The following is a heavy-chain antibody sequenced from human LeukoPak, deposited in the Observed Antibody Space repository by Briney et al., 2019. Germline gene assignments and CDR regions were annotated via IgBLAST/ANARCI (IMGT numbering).Heavy chain of an antibody. J-gene: IGHJ6*03. CDR1: GYTFTSYD. D-gene: IGHD3-10*01. CDR3: ARMSGSFYGVGDLKARGDYYYYSCMDV. CDR2: MNPNSGNT. V-gene: IGHV1-8*01. Sequence: ASVKVSCKASGYTFTSYDINWVRQATGQGLEWMGWMNPNSGNTGYAQKFQGRVTMTRNTSISTAYMELSSLRSEDTAVYYCARMSGSFYGVGDLKARGDYYYYSCMDVWGKGTTVTVSS.